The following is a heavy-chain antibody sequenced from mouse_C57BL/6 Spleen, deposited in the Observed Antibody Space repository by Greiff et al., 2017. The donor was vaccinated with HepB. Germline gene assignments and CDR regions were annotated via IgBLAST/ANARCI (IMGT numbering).Heavy chain of an antibody. Sequence: EVKLVESGGGLVQPGGSLSLSCAASGFTFTDYYMSWVRQPPGKALEWLGFIRNKANGYTTEYSASVKGRFTISRDNSQSILYLQMNALRAEDSATYYCARWPDYGSSWGYFDYWGQGTTLTVSS. CDR3: ARWPDYGSSWGYFDY. CDR1: GFTFTDYY. V-gene: IGHV7-3*01. D-gene: IGHD1-1*01. CDR2: IRNKANGYTT. J-gene: IGHJ2*01.